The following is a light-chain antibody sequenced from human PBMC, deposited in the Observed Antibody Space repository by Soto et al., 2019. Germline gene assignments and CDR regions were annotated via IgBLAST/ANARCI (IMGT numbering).Light chain of an antibody. CDR2: DAS. CDR1: QSVIRY. V-gene: IGKV3-11*01. J-gene: IGKJ5*01. CDR3: QQYNNWPSIT. Sequence: EIVLTHSPATLSLSPCERATLSFSASQSVIRYLAWYQQRPGQAPRLLIYDASYRATGIPARFSGSGSGTEFALTISSLQSEDFAVYYCQQYNNWPSITFGQGTRLEIK.